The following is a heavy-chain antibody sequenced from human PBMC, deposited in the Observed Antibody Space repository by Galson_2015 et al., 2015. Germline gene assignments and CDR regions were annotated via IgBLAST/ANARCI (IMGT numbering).Heavy chain of an antibody. J-gene: IGHJ4*02. D-gene: IGHD2-21*02. CDR2: ISGSGGST. CDR3: AKDLAYCGGDCSY. V-gene: IGHV3-23*01. CDR1: GFTFSSYA. Sequence: SLRLSCAASGFTFSSYAMSWVRQAPGKGLKWVSAISGSGGSTYYADSVKGRFTISRDNSKNTLYLQMNSLRAEDTAVYYCAKDLAYCGGDCSYWGQGTLVTVSS.